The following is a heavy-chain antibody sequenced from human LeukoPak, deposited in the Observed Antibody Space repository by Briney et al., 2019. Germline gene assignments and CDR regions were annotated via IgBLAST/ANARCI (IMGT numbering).Heavy chain of an antibody. CDR2: INSVGSST. V-gene: IGHV3-74*01. Sequence: PGGSLRRSCAASGFTFSSYWMHWVRQAPGKGLVWVSRINSVGSSTSYADSVKGRFTISRDNAKNTLYLQMNSLRAEDTAVYYCAREPAARWGRSIAVADDAFDIWGQGTMVTVSS. CDR3: AREPAARWGRSIAVADDAFDI. D-gene: IGHD6-19*01. J-gene: IGHJ3*02. CDR1: GFTFSSYW.